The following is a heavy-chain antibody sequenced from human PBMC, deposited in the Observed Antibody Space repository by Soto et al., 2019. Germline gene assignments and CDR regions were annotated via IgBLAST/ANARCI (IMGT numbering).Heavy chain of an antibody. Sequence: SETLSLTCTVSGGSISSSSCYWGWIRQPPGKGLEWIGSIYYSGSTYYNPSLKSRVTISVDTSKSQFSLKLSSVTAADTAVYYCARLNGGLYYYYGMDVWGQGTTVTVSS. CDR2: IYYSGST. CDR3: ARLNGGLYYYYGMDV. V-gene: IGHV4-39*01. J-gene: IGHJ6*02. D-gene: IGHD2-8*01. CDR1: GGSISSSSCY.